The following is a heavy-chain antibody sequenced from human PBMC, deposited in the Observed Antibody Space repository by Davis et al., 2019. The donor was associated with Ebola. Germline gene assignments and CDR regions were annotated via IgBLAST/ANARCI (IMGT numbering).Heavy chain of an antibody. CDR1: GGSFSGYS. CDR3: ARGRSRWDY. CDR2: INHSGST. Sequence: MPSETLSPTCAAYGGSFSGYSWSWIRQPPGKGLEWIGEINHSGSTNYNPSLKNRVTISVDTSKNQFSLKLSSVTAADTAVYYCARGRSRWDYWGQGTLVTVSS. J-gene: IGHJ4*02. V-gene: IGHV4-34*01. D-gene: IGHD4-23*01.